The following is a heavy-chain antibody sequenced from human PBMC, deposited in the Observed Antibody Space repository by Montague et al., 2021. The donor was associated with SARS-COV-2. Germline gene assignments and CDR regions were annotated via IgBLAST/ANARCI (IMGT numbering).Heavy chain of an antibody. CDR3: AHKLYGINRRWFDP. CDR2: IYWDDAK. Sequence: PALVKSTQTLTLTCTVSGFSLTTRGVGVGWIRQPPGKALEWLALIYWDDAKHYSPSLKSRLTITKDTSKNQVVLTMTNMDPVDTATYYCAHKLYGINRRWFDPWGQGTLVTVSS. V-gene: IGHV2-5*02. D-gene: IGHD1-14*01. J-gene: IGHJ5*02. CDR1: GFSLTTRGVG.